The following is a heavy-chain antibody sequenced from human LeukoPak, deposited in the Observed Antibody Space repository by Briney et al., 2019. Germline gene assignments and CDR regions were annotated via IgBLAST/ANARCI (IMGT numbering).Heavy chain of an antibody. Sequence: PGGSLRLSCAASGFTFSSYGMHWVRQAPGKGLEWVAFIRYDGSNKYYADSVKGRFTISRDNSKNTLYLQMNSLRAEDTAVYYCAKDRLERLVRNAFDIWGQGTMVTVSS. J-gene: IGHJ3*02. CDR2: IRYDGSNK. V-gene: IGHV3-30*02. CDR3: AKDRLERLVRNAFDI. CDR1: GFTFSSYG. D-gene: IGHD3-9*01.